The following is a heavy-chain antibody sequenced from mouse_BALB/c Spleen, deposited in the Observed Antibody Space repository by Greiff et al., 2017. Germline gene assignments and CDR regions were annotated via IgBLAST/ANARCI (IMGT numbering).Heavy chain of an antibody. CDR3: ARWEVRRANAMDY. D-gene: IGHD2-14*01. V-gene: IGHV1-4*02. CDR1: GYTFTSYT. Sequence: QVQLKQSAAELARPGASVKMSCKASGYTFTSYTMHWVKQRPGQGLEWIGYINPSSGYTEYNQKFKDKTTLTADKSSSTAYMQLSSLTSEDSAVYYCARWEVRRANAMDYWGQGTSVTVSS. CDR2: INPSSGYT. J-gene: IGHJ4*01.